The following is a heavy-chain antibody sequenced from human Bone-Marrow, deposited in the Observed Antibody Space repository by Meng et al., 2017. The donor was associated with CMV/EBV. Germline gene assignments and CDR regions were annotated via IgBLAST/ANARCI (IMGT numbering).Heavy chain of an antibody. CDR3: ARELLGMDV. CDR2: IRSSGSII. J-gene: IGHJ6*02. V-gene: IGHV3-48*03. CDR1: GFTFSSYE. Sequence: GESLKISCAASGFTFSSYEMNWVRQAPGKGLEWVSYIRSSGSIIYYADSVKGRFTVSRDNAKNSLYLQMNSLRAEDTAVYYCARELLGMDVWGQGTTVTGSS.